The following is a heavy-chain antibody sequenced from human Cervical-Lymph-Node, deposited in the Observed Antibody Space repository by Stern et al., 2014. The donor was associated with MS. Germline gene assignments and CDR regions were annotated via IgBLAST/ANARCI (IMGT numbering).Heavy chain of an antibody. CDR3: ARWAYNWDFDY. D-gene: IGHD1-20*01. J-gene: IGHJ4*02. CDR1: GYTFTRYD. V-gene: IGHV1-18*01. Sequence: QVQLVQSGVEIKKPGASVKVSCKASGYTFTRYDIAWVRQAPGQGLEWMGWISVYNGNTEYAQKVQGRVTMTRETSTNTAYMELRSLISDDTAVYYCARWAYNWDFDYWGQGTLVTVSS. CDR2: ISVYNGNT.